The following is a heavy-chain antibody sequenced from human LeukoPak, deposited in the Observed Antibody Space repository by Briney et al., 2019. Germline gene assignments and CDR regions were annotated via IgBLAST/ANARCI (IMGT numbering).Heavy chain of an antibody. CDR3: ARASIAAAGIEAYFDY. D-gene: IGHD6-13*01. CDR2: IYYSGST. J-gene: IGHJ4*02. Sequence: PSEALSLTCTVSGGSISSSSYYWGWIRQPPGKGLEWIGSIYYSGSTYYNPSLKSRVTISVDTSKNQFSLKLSSVTAADTAVYYCARASIAAAGIEAYFDYWGQGTLVTVSS. V-gene: IGHV4-39*07. CDR1: GGSISSSSYY.